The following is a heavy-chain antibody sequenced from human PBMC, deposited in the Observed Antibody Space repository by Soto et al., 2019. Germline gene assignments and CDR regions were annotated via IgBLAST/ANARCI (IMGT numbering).Heavy chain of an antibody. V-gene: IGHV4-30-2*01. CDR3: ARAHYGDYGYGMDG. Sequence: QLPLQESGSGLVKPSQTLSLTCAVSGCSISRGGYSWSWIRQPPGKGLEWIGYIYHSGSSYYNPSLKSRFNIAVDRSKTQSALKLSSVTAADTAVYYCARAHYGDYGYGMDGWGQGTTVTVSS. CDR2: IYHSGSS. D-gene: IGHD4-17*01. CDR1: GCSISRGGYS. J-gene: IGHJ6*02.